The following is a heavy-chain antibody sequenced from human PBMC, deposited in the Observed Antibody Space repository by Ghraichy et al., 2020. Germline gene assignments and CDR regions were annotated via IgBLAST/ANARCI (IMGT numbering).Heavy chain of an antibody. CDR2: IYPSGNT. J-gene: IGHJ5*02. CDR1: GGSISSYY. CDR3: ARDGGYCSGSSCYLRKMGWFDP. V-gene: IGHV4-4*07. D-gene: IGHD2-15*01. Sequence: SETLSLTCTVSGGSISSYYWSWIRQPAGKGLEWIGRIYPSGNTNYNPSLESRVTMSLDTSKNQFSLKLTSVTAADTAMYYCARDGGYCSGSSCYLRKMGWFDPWGQGTLVTVSS.